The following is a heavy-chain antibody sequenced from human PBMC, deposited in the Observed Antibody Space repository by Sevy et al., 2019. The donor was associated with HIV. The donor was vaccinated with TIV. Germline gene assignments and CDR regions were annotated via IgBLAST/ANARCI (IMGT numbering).Heavy chain of an antibody. CDR2: IYYSGST. CDR1: GGSISSGDYY. V-gene: IGHV4-30-4*01. J-gene: IGHJ5*02. CDR3: ARGVVVAATGVGYNWFDP. Sequence: SETLSLTCTVSGGSISSGDYYWSWIRQPPGKGLEWIGYIYYSGSTYYNPSLKSRVIISIDTSKNQFSLKLSSVTAADMAVYCCARGVVVAATGVGYNWFDPWGQGTLVTVSS. D-gene: IGHD2-15*01.